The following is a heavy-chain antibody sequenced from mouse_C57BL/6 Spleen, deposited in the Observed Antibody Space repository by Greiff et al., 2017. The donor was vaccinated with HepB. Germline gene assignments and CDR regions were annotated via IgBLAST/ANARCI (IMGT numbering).Heavy chain of an antibody. Sequence: EVKLMESGGGLVQPGGSLSLSCAASGFTFTDYYLSWVRQPPGKALEWLGFIRNKANGYTTEYSASVKGRFTISRDNSQSILSLQMNALRAEDSATYYCARYMLGRFAYWGQGTLVTVSA. V-gene: IGHV7-3*01. D-gene: IGHD4-1*01. CDR2: IRNKANGYTT. J-gene: IGHJ3*01. CDR3: ARYMLGRFAY. CDR1: GFTFTDYY.